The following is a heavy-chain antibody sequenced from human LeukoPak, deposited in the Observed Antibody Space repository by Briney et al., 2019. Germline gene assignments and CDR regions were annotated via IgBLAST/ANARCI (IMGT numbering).Heavy chain of an antibody. CDR3: ARLPLLWFGEYYGMDV. J-gene: IGHJ6*02. Sequence: GGSLRLSCAASGFTVSSNYMSWVRQAPGKGLEWVSVIYSGGSTYYADSVKGRFTISRHNSKNTLCLQMNSLRAEDTAVYYCARLPLLWFGEYYGMDVWGQGTTVTVSS. V-gene: IGHV3-53*04. D-gene: IGHD3-10*01. CDR2: IYSGGST. CDR1: GFTVSSNY.